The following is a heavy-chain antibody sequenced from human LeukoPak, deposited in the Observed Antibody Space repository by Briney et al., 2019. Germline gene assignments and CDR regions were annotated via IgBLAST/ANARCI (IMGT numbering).Heavy chain of an antibody. V-gene: IGHV3-13*01. CDR3: ARRAGAYSHPYDY. CDR2: IGTAGDT. Sequence: GGSLRLSCAASGFTFSSYDMHWVRHATGKGLEWVSAIGTAGDTYYPGSVKGRFTISRENAKNALYLQMNSLRAGDAAVYYCARRAGAYSHPYDYWGQGTLVTVSS. J-gene: IGHJ4*02. D-gene: IGHD4/OR15-4a*01. CDR1: GFTFSSYD.